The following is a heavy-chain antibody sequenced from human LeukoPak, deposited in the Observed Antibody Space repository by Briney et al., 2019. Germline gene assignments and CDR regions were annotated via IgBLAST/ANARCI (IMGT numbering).Heavy chain of an antibody. V-gene: IGHV4-4*07. CDR1: GGSISSYY. CDR2: MYTSGST. J-gene: IGHJ4*02. CDR3: AVSVAGYRARFDY. Sequence: SETLSLTCTASGGSISSYYWSWIRQPAGKGLEWIGRMYTSGSTNYNPSLKSRVTMSVDTSKNQFSLNLSSVTAADTAVHYCAVSVAGYRARFDYWGQGTLVTVSS. D-gene: IGHD6-19*01.